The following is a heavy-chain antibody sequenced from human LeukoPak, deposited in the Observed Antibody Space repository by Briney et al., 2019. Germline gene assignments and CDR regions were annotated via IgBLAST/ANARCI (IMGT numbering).Heavy chain of an antibody. CDR2: IYSGGNT. D-gene: IGHD6-19*01. Sequence: ETLSLTCAVYGGSFSGYYWSWVRQAPGKGLEWVSVIYSGGNTYYADSVKGRFTISRDNSDNTLYLQMNSLRAEDTAVYYCARYRWLDYWGQGTLVTVSS. V-gene: IGHV3-66*01. J-gene: IGHJ4*02. CDR3: ARYRWLDY. CDR1: GGSFSGYY.